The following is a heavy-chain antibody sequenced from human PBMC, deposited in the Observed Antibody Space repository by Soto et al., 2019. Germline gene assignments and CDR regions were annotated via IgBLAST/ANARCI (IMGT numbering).Heavy chain of an antibody. CDR1: GDSGGFISSSSYP. V-gene: IGHV4-39*01. CDR3: ARHPPYGPLDY. Sequence: QLQLQESGPGLVKPSETLSLTCTVSGDSGGFISSSSYPWGWIRKPPGKGLEWIGKIYYSGSTYYDPSLKSRVTISGDTSKNQFSLRLTSVTAADTAVYYCARHPPYGPLDYWGQGTLVTVSS. J-gene: IGHJ4*02. CDR2: IYYSGST. D-gene: IGHD4-17*01.